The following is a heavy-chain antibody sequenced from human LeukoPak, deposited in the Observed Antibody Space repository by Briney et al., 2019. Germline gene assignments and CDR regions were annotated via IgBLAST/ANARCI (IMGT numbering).Heavy chain of an antibody. J-gene: IGHJ4*02. CDR3: AIRSDGAYCGGDCFYLDY. D-gene: IGHD2-21*02. V-gene: IGHV1-69*04. CDR1: GGTFSSYA. CDR2: IIPILNIV. Sequence: SVKVSCKASGGTFSSYAISWVRQAPGQGLEWMGTIIPILNIVNYAQNFQGRVTITADTSTTTAYMEQRSLRSEDTAVYYCAIRSDGAYCGGDCFYLDYWGQGTLVTVSS.